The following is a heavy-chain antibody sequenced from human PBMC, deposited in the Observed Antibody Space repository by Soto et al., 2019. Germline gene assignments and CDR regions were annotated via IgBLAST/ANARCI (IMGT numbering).Heavy chain of an antibody. CDR2: TYYRSKWYN. Sequence: SQTLSLTCAISGDSVASSSVTWNWIRQSPSRGLEWLGRTYYRSKWYNDYAESVKSRITINPDTSKNQFSLHLNSVTPEDTAVYYCVRLIGNSWLDFWGQGTLVTVSS. CDR1: GDSVASSSVT. CDR3: VRLIGNSWLDF. V-gene: IGHV6-1*01. J-gene: IGHJ5*01. D-gene: IGHD1-26*01.